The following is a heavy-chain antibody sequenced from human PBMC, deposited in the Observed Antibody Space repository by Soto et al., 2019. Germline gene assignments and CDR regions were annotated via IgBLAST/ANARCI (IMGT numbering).Heavy chain of an antibody. Sequence: ESGGGLARPGGSLRLSCVASGFIFSDYAMTWVRQAPGKGLEWVATISASGGNIEYADSLKGRFTISRDNSKNTLYLQLNGLTADDTAIHYCAKVAGGLGYFDLWGRGILVTVSS. V-gene: IGHV3-23*01. J-gene: IGHJ2*01. CDR3: AKVAGGLGYFDL. CDR1: GFIFSDYA. D-gene: IGHD3-16*01. CDR2: ISASGGNI.